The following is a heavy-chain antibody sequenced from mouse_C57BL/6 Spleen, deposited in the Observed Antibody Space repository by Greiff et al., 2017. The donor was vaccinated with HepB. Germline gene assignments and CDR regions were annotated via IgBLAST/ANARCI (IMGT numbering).Heavy chain of an antibody. Sequence: QVQLQQPGAELVRPGSSVKLSCKASGYTFTSYWMDWVKQRPGQGLEWIGNIYPSDSETHYNQKFKDKATLTADKSSSTAYMQLSSLTSEDSAVYYCARDYEYAMDYWGQGTSVTVSS. D-gene: IGHD1-1*01. J-gene: IGHJ4*01. CDR3: ARDYEYAMDY. CDR2: IYPSDSET. V-gene: IGHV1-61*01. CDR1: GYTFTSYW.